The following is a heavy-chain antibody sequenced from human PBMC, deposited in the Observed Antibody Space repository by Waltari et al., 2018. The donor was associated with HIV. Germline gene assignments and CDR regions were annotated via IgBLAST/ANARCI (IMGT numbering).Heavy chain of an antibody. CDR2: IYLSGST. D-gene: IGHD2-15*01. J-gene: IGHJ4*02. CDR1: GDSISSGGYS. V-gene: IGHV4-30-2*01. Sequence: QLQLQESGSGLVKPSQTLSLTCAVSGDSISSGGYSWSWIRQPPGKGLAGIGDIYLSGSTDDNPSLERRVTSSINRSKDQFSLKLTSVTAADTAVYYCASGGGYCSGGTCYPNYFDYWGQGSLVTVSS. CDR3: ASGGGYCSGGTCYPNYFDY.